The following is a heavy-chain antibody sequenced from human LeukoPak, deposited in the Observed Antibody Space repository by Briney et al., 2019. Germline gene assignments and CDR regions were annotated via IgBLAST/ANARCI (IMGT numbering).Heavy chain of an antibody. J-gene: IGHJ3*01. D-gene: IGHD3-22*01. Sequence: ASVKVSCKASGYTFTSYGISWVRQAPGQGLEWMGWISAYNGNTNYAQKLQGRLTLTTDTSTSPAYMELRSLRSDDTAVYYCARGTDRLGMIVVIITPGASDVWGQGTMVTVSS. CDR3: ARGTDRLGMIVVIITPGASDV. CDR1: GYTFTSYG. CDR2: ISAYNGNT. V-gene: IGHV1-18*01.